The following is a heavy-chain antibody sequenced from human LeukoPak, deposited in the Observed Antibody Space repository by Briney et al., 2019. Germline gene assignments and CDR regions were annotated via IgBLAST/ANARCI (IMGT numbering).Heavy chain of an antibody. V-gene: IGHV4-59*12. J-gene: IGHJ5*02. CDR2: ISHTGET. CDR3: ARGIFYGGRNQYIWFDL. Sequence: SETLSLTCSVSGDSINKYFWSWLRQSPGKGLQWIGYISHTGETNYNPSLKSRVTISLDKSNNHFSLRLSSVTAADTAVYYCARGIFYGGRNQYIWFDLWGQGTLVTVSS. CDR1: GDSINKYF. D-gene: IGHD4-23*01.